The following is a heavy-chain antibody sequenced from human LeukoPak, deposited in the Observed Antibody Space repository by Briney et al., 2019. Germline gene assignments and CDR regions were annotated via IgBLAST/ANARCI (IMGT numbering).Heavy chain of an antibody. CDR1: GYTFTSYA. CDR2: INAGNGNT. Sequence: ASVKVSCKASGYTFTSYAMHWVRQAPGQRLKWMGWINAGNGNTKYSQKFQGRVTITRDTSASTAYMELSSLRSEDTAVYYCARLEYSSGWYYFDYWGQGTLVTVSS. CDR3: ARLEYSSGWYYFDY. J-gene: IGHJ4*02. D-gene: IGHD6-19*01. V-gene: IGHV1-3*01.